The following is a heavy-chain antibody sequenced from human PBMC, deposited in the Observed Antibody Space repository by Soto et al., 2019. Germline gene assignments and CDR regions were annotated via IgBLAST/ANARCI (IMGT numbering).Heavy chain of an antibody. CDR3: ARGPLDSSGYYYYYFDY. CDR1: GFTFSNYA. D-gene: IGHD3-22*01. Sequence: PGGSLRLSCAASGFTFSNYAMSWVRQAPGKGLEWVSAISGSGGWTYYADSVKGQVTISADKSISTAYLQWSSLKASDTAMYYCARGPLDSSGYYYYYFDYWGQGTLVTVSS. CDR2: ISGSGGWT. V-gene: IGHV3-23*01. J-gene: IGHJ4*02.